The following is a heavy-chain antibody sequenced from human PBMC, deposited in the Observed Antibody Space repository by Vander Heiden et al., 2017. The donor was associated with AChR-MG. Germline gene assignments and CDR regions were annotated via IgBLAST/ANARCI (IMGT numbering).Heavy chain of an antibody. V-gene: IGHV3-64D*06. CDR2: ISSNGGST. CDR1: GFTFSSYA. Sequence: EVQLVAPGGGLVQPGGSLRLSCSASGFTFSSYAMHWVRQAPGKGLEYVSAISSNGGSTYYADSVKGRFTISRDNSKNTLYLQMSSLRAEDTAVYYCVKSYSSSWYGLDWFDPWGQGTLVTVSS. J-gene: IGHJ5*02. CDR3: VKSYSSSWYGLDWFDP. D-gene: IGHD6-13*01.